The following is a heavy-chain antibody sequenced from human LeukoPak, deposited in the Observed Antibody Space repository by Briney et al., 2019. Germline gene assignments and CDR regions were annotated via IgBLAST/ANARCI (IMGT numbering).Heavy chain of an antibody. CDR3: AKESRSWYTMIVVVINYYFDY. CDR1: GFTFSSYS. CDR2: VSGSSNTI. V-gene: IGHV3-48*02. D-gene: IGHD3-22*01. J-gene: IGHJ4*02. Sequence: GGSLRLSCVGSGFTFSSYSMNWVRQAPGKGLEWVSYVSGSSNTIYYADSVKGRFTISRDNANNSLSLQMSSLRDEDTAVYFCAKESRSWYTMIVVVINYYFDYWGQGTLVTVSS.